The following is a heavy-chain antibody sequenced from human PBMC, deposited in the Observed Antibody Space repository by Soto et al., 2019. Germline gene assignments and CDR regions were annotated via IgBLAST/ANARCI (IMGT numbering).Heavy chain of an antibody. D-gene: IGHD2-2*01. CDR2: INAGNGNT. V-gene: IGHV1-3*01. Sequence: QVQLVQSGAEVKKPGASVKVSYKASGYTFTSYAMHWVRQAPGQRLEWMGWINAGNGNTKYSQKFQGRVTITRDTSASTAYMELSSLRSEDTAVYYCARGSGIVVVIWGQGTMVTVSS. CDR3: ARGSGIVVVI. J-gene: IGHJ3*02. CDR1: GYTFTSYA.